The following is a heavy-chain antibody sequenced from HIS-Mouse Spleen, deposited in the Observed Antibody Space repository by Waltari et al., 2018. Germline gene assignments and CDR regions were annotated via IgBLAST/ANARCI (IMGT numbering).Heavy chain of an antibody. CDR1: GFSLSTSGMC. V-gene: IGHV2-70*15. J-gene: IGHJ4*02. CDR2: IDWDDDK. D-gene: IGHD6-19*01. CDR3: ARIAEGYSSGWYAFDY. Sequence: QVTLRESGPALVKPTQTLTLTCTFSGFSLSTSGMCVSWIRQPPGKALEWLARIDWDDDKYYSTSLKTRLTISKYTSKNQVVLTMTNMDPVDTATYYCARIAEGYSSGWYAFDYWGQRTLVTVSS.